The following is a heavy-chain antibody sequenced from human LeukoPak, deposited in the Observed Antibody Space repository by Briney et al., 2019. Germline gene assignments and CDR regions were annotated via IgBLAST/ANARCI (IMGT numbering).Heavy chain of an antibody. CDR3: ARGGCPYGGSYERFDY. J-gene: IGHJ4*02. V-gene: IGHV3-30*01. CDR2: ISYDGSNK. D-gene: IGHD1-26*01. CDR1: GFTFSGYA. Sequence: QTGGSLRLSCAASGFTFSGYAMHWVRQAPGKGLEWVAVISYDGSNKYYADSVKGRFTISRDNSKNTLYLQMNSLRAEDTAVYYCARGGCPYGGSYERFDYWGQGTLVTVSS.